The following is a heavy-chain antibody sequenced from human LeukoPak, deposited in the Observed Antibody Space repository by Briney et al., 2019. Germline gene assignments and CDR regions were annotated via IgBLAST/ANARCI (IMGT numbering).Heavy chain of an antibody. V-gene: IGHV1-46*01. CDR2: INPSGGST. CDR1: GYTFTTHD. J-gene: IGHJ4*02. CDR3: ARATLSDYYFNY. Sequence: ASVKVSCKASGYTFTTHDINWVRQATGQGLEWMGIINPSGGSTSYAQKFQGRVTMTRDTSTNTVYMELSSLRSEDTAVYFCARATLSDYYFNYWGQGTLVTVS.